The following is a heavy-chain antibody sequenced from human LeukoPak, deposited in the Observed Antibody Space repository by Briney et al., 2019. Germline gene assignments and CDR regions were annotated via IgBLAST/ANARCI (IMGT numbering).Heavy chain of an antibody. CDR1: GGSLSGDA. CDR2: IIPIFGTA. J-gene: IGHJ4*02. CDR3: ARDSLTALDY. D-gene: IGHD2-21*02. V-gene: IGHV1-69*05. Sequence: SVKVSCMASGGSLSGDAISWVRQAPGQGLEWMGRIIPIFGTANYAQKFQGRVTITTDESTSTAYMELSSLRSEDTAVYYCARDSLTALDYWGQGTLVTVSS.